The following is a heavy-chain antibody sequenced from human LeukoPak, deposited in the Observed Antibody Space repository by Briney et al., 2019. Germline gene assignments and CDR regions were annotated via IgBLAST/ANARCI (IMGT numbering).Heavy chain of an antibody. V-gene: IGHV4-59*01. J-gene: IGHJ6*03. Sequence: PSETLSLTCTVSGGSISSYYWSWIRQPPGKGLEWIGYIYYSGSTNYNPSLKSRVTISVDTSKNQFSLKLSSVTAADTAVYYCARAYYYGSGSYSPGYYYYYYMDVWGKGTTVTISS. CDR1: GGSISSYY. CDR3: ARAYYYGSGSYSPGYYYYYYMDV. D-gene: IGHD3-10*01. CDR2: IYYSGST.